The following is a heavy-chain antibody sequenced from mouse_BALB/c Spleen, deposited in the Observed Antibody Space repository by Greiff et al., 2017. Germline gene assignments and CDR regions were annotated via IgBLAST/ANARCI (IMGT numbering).Heavy chain of an antibody. Sequence: EVKLMESGPELVKPGASVKMSCKASGYTFTSYVMHWVKQKPGQGLEWIGYINPYNDGTKYNEKFKGKATLTSDKSSSTAYMELSSLTSEDSAVYDCARGDSDYAMDYWGQGTSVTVSS. V-gene: IGHV1-14*01. CDR2: INPYNDGT. CDR3: ARGDSDYAMDY. J-gene: IGHJ4*01. CDR1: GYTFTSYV.